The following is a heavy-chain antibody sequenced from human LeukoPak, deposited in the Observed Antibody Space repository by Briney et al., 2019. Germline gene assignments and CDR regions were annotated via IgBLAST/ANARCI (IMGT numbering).Heavy chain of an antibody. J-gene: IGHJ4*02. CDR2: IRYDGSNK. D-gene: IGHD3-3*01. CDR3: AKVDSGVLRFFEWSWTTGAREPWSPPSLDY. CDR1: GFTFSSYA. V-gene: IGHV3-30*02. Sequence: PGGSLRLSCAASGFTFSSYAMSWVRQAQGKGLEWVAFIRYDGSNKYYADSVKGRFTISRDNSKNTLYLQMNSLRAEDTAVYYCAKVDSGVLRFFEWSWTTGAREPWSPPSLDYWGQGTLVTVSS.